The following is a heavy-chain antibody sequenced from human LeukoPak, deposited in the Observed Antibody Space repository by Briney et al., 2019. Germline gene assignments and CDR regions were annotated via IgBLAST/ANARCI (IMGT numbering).Heavy chain of an antibody. V-gene: IGHV3-48*03. CDR3: ARRRDFIDY. J-gene: IGHJ4*02. Sequence: PGGSLRLSCVASGFSFSVYEMNWVRQAPGKGLEWVSYSSSSGSTIYYADSVKGRFAISRDNAKNSLYLQMNSLRAEDTAVYYCARRRDFIDYWGQGTLVTVSS. D-gene: IGHD3/OR15-3a*01. CDR2: SSSSGSTI. CDR1: GFSFSVYE.